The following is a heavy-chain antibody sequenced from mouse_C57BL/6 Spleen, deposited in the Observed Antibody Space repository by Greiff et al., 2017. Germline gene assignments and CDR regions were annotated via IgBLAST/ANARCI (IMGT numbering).Heavy chain of an antibody. CDR1: GYTFTSYW. D-gene: IGHD1-1*01. V-gene: IGHV1-64*01. Sequence: QVQLQQPGAELVKPGASVKLSCKASGYTFTSYWMHWVKQRPGQGLEWIGMIHPNSGSTNYNEKFKSKATLTVDKSSSTAYMQLSSLTSEDSAVYYCAVITAVVERLLDYWGQGTTLTVSS. J-gene: IGHJ2*01. CDR3: AVITAVVERLLDY. CDR2: IHPNSGST.